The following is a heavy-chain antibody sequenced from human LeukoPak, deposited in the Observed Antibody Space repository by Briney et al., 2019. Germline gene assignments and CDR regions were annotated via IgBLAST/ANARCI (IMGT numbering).Heavy chain of an antibody. CDR1: GVSFSGYY. J-gene: IGHJ4*02. CDR2: INHSGST. D-gene: IGHD2-2*01. V-gene: IGHV4-34*01. Sequence: KPSETLSLTCAVYGVSFSGYYWSWIRQPPGKGLEWIGEINHSGSTNYNPSLKSRVTISVDTSKNQFSLKLSSVTAADTAVYYCARGQDIVVVPAASTLYYFDYWGQGTLVTVSS. CDR3: ARGQDIVVVPAASTLYYFDY.